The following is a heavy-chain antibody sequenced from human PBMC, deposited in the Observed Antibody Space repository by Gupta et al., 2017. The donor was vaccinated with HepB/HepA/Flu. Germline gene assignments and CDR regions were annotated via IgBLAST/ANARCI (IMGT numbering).Heavy chain of an antibody. D-gene: IGHD3-22*01. CDR2: IYYSGNT. V-gene: IGHV4-39*01. Sequence: QLQLQESGPGLVKPSETLSLTCTVSGGSTSSRSHYWGWIRQPPGKGLEWIGTIYYSGNTYYKTSLKSRVTISVDTSNNQFSLKLSSVTATDTAVYYCARLTYYYDSSGYSLGAFDIWGQGTMVTVS. J-gene: IGHJ3*02. CDR3: ARLTYYYDSSGYSLGAFDI. CDR1: GGSTSSRSHY.